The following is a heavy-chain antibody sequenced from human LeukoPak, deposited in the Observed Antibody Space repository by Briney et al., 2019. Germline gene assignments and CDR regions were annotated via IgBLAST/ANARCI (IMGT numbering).Heavy chain of an antibody. CDR2: IRYDGSNK. CDR3: ASIAVASGWFDP. Sequence: GGSLRLSCAASGFTFSSYGMHWVRQAPGKGLEWVAFIRYDGSNKYYADSVKGRFTISRDNAKNSLYLQMNSLRAEDTAVYYCASIAVASGWFDPWGQGTLVTVSS. V-gene: IGHV3-30*02. J-gene: IGHJ5*02. CDR1: GFTFSSYG. D-gene: IGHD6-19*01.